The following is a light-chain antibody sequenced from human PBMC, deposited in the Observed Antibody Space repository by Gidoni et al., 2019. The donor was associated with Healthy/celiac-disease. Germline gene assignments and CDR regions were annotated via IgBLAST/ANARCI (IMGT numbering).Light chain of an antibody. Sequence: EIVLTQSPATLSLSPGERATLSCRASQSVSSYLAWYQQKPGQAPRLLSYEASNRATGIPARFSGSGSGTDFTRTISSLEPEDFAVYYCQQRSNWPPLFTFGPGTKVDIK. J-gene: IGKJ3*01. CDR3: QQRSNWPPLFT. CDR1: QSVSSY. CDR2: EAS. V-gene: IGKV3-11*01.